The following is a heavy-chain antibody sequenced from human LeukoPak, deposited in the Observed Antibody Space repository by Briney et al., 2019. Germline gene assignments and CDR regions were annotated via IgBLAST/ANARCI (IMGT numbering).Heavy chain of an antibody. CDR1: GGSISSGGYS. CDR3: AKGHCVGDSCYYDAFDI. Sequence: PSETLSLTCAVSGGSISSGGYSWSWIRQPPGKGLEWIGYIYHSGSTYYNPSLKSRVTISVDTSKNQFSLKLSSVTAADSAVYYCAKGHCVGDSCYYDAFDIWGQGTMVTVSS. J-gene: IGHJ3*02. CDR2: IYHSGST. V-gene: IGHV4-30-2*01. D-gene: IGHD2-15*01.